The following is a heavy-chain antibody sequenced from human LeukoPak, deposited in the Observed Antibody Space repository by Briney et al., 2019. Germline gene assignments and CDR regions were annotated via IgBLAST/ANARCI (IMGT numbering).Heavy chain of an antibody. CDR2: IYYSGST. V-gene: IGHV4-59*01. CDR3: ARSFLGDWYFDL. D-gene: IGHD1-26*01. J-gene: IGHJ2*01. CDR1: GGPISSYY. Sequence: PSETLSLTCTVSGGPISSYYWSWIRQPPGMGLEWIGYIYYSGSTNYNPSLKNRVTISVDTSKDQFSLRLTSVTAADTAMYYCARSFLGDWYFDLWGRGTLVTVSS.